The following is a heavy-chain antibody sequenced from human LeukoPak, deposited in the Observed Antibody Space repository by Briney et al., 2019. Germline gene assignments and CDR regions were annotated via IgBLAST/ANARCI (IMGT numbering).Heavy chain of an antibody. J-gene: IGHJ3*02. CDR3: AKGYYGSGSLNAFDI. Sequence: PGGSLRLSCAASGFTFSSYAMSWVRQAPGKGLEWVSAISGSGGSTYYADSVKGRFTLSRDNSKNTLYLQMNSLRAEDTAVYYCAKGYYGSGSLNAFDIWGQGTMVTVSS. D-gene: IGHD3-10*01. CDR1: GFTFSSYA. CDR2: ISGSGGST. V-gene: IGHV3-23*01.